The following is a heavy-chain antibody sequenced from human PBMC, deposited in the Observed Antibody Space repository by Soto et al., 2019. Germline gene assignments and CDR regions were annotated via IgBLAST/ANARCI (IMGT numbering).Heavy chain of an antibody. D-gene: IGHD6-13*01. J-gene: IGHJ6*02. V-gene: IGHV2-70*13. Sequence: GPTLVNPTQTLTLTCTFSGFSLITSGMCVSWIRQPPGKALEWLALIDWDDDKYYSTSLKTRLTISKDTSKNQVVLTMTNMDPVDTATYYCARITTAAGPYYYYGMDVWGQGTTVTVSS. CDR3: ARITTAAGPYYYYGMDV. CDR1: GFSLITSGMC. CDR2: IDWDDDK.